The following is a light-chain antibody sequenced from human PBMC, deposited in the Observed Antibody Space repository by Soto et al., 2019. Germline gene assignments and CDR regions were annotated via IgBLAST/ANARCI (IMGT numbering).Light chain of an antibody. CDR3: SSKRDSSTLFV. V-gene: IGLV2-14*01. J-gene: IGLJ1*01. Sequence: QSVLTQPASVSGSPGQSITISCTGTSSDVGGYNYVSWYQHHPGKVPKPLIYEVTNRPSGVSDRFSGSKSGNTASLTNSGLQAEDEADYYCSSKRDSSTLFVFGTGTKV. CDR2: EVT. CDR1: SSDVGGYNY.